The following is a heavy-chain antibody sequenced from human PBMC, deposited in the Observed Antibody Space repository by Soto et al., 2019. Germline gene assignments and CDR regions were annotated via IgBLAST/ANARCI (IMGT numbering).Heavy chain of an antibody. CDR1: GGSISSGDYY. V-gene: IGHV4-30-4*01. D-gene: IGHD3-22*01. CDR2: IYYSGST. Sequence: SETLSLTCTVSGGSISSGDYYWSWIRQPPGKGMERIGYIYYSGSTYYNTSLKSRVTISVDTSKNQYSLKLSSVTAADTAVYYCARETVYYYDSSGYYWLDYWGQGTLVTVSS. J-gene: IGHJ4*02. CDR3: ARETVYYYDSSGYYWLDY.